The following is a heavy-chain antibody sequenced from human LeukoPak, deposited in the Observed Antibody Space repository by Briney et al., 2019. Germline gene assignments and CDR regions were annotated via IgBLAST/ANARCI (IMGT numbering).Heavy chain of an antibody. CDR1: GFTFSSYA. Sequence: QPGGSLRLSCAASGFTFSSYAMSWVRQAPGKGLEWVSAISGSGGSTYYADSVKGRFTISRDNSRNTLYLQMRSLRVEDTAIYYCGRDWKLDYWGQGSLVTVSS. J-gene: IGHJ4*02. D-gene: IGHD1-1*01. CDR3: GRDWKLDY. CDR2: ISGSGGST. V-gene: IGHV3-23*01.